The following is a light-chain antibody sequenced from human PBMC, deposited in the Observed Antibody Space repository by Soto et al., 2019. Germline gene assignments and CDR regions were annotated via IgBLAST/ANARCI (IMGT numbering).Light chain of an antibody. J-gene: IGKJ4*01. Sequence: EIVLTQSPGTLSLSPGERATLSCRASQSVTSSYLAWYQQKPGKAPRLLIYGASSRATGIPDRFSGSGSGTDFTLTISRLEPEDFAVYYCQQYGSSPLTFGRGTQVDIK. CDR2: GAS. V-gene: IGKV3-20*01. CDR1: QSVTSSY. CDR3: QQYGSSPLT.